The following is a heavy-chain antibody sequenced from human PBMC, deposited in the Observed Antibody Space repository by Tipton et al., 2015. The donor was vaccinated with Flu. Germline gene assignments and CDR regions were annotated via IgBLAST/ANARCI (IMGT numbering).Heavy chain of an antibody. D-gene: IGHD3-10*01. Sequence: QLVQSGAEVKKPGASVKVSCMASGYIFSGYYIHWVRQVPGQGLEWMGRINPKGGGTNYAQKFRGRVTMTSDTSINTAYMELSGLRSDDMAVYYCARPYGTGSYCAFWGQGTLVTVSS. V-gene: IGHV1-2*06. J-gene: IGHJ4*02. CDR2: INPKGGGT. CDR1: GYIFSGYY. CDR3: ARPYGTGSYCAF.